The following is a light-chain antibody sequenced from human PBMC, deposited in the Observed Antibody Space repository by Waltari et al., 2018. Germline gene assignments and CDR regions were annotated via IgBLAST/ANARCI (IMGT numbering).Light chain of an antibody. CDR2: WAS. Sequence: DIVMTQSPESLAVSLGERATINCKTSRSVLYTSINKNYLAWYRQKPGQPPKLFIYWASTREHGVPDRISGSGSGTDFTLTISSLQAEDVAVYYCQQYYSIPITFGQGTRLEIK. CDR1: RSVLYTSINKNY. CDR3: QQYYSIPIT. V-gene: IGKV4-1*01. J-gene: IGKJ5*01.